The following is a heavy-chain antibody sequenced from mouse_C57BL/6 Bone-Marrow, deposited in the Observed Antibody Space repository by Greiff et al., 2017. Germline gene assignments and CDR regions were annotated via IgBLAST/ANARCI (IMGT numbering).Heavy chain of an antibody. CDR2: IHPNSGST. V-gene: IGHV1-64*01. D-gene: IGHD2-4*01. CDR3: AREGIYIDYDGRYCSAMYF. CDR1: GYTFTSYW. J-gene: IGHJ4*01. Sequence: QVQLQQPGAELVKPGASVTLSCKASGYTFTSYWMHWVKQRPGQGLEWIGMIHPNSGSTNYNEKFKSKATLTVDTSSSTAYIQLSSLTSVDSAVYYCAREGIYIDYDGRYCSAMYFWGRGTSVTVSS.